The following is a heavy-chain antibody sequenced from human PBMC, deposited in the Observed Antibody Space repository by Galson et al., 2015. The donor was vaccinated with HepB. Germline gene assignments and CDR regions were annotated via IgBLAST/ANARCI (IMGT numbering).Heavy chain of an antibody. J-gene: IGHJ4*02. V-gene: IGHV6-1*01. CDR3: ARGDSSFDS. Sequence: CAISGDSVSGNSAGWNWIRQSPSRGLEWLGRTYYRSKWYNDYAVSVESRITINSDTSKNQFSLQLNSVTPEDTAVYYCARGDSSFDSWGQGTLVTVSS. CDR2: TYYRSKWYN. D-gene: IGHD3-22*01. CDR1: GDSVSGNSAG.